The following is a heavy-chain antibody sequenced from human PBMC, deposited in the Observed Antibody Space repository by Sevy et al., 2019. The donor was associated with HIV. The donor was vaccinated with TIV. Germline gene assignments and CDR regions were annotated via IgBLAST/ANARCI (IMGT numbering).Heavy chain of an antibody. Sequence: GGSLRLSCAASGFTFSSYAMHWVRQAPGKGLEWVAVISYDGSNKYYADSVKGRFTISRDNSKNTLYLQMNSLRAEDTAVYYCARRKGAYSSSRYGMDVWGQRTTVTVSS. D-gene: IGHD6-13*01. V-gene: IGHV3-30-3*01. CDR2: ISYDGSNK. J-gene: IGHJ6*02. CDR1: GFTFSSYA. CDR3: ARRKGAYSSSRYGMDV.